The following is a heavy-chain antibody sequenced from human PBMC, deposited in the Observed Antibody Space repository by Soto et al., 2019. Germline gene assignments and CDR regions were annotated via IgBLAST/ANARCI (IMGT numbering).Heavy chain of an antibody. J-gene: IGHJ6*02. D-gene: IGHD2-2*01. CDR1: GYSFTKYG. V-gene: IGHV1-3*01. Sequence: ASVKVSCKTSGYSFTKYGLHWVRQAPGQRLEWMGWINPGNGDTKYSQKVQWRATMTRDTAATTSYMKLTTLNSDASVVFYCASTFWSSTSCYNYYYYGMDSWGQGPPVPAS. CDR3: ASTFWSSTSCYNYYYYGMDS. CDR2: INPGNGDT.